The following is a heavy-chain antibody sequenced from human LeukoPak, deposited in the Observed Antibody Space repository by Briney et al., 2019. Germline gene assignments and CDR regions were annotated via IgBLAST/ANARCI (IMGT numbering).Heavy chain of an antibody. CDR3: ARCRRVEGDYAFYYYYGMDV. Sequence: SETLSLTCTVSGGSISSYYWSWIRQPPGKGLEWIGYIYYSGSTNYNPSLKSRVTISVDTSKNQFSLKLSSVTAADTAVYYCARCRRVEGDYAFYYYYGMDVWGQGTTVTVSS. J-gene: IGHJ6*02. CDR1: GGSISSYY. V-gene: IGHV4-59*01. CDR2: IYYSGST. D-gene: IGHD4-17*01.